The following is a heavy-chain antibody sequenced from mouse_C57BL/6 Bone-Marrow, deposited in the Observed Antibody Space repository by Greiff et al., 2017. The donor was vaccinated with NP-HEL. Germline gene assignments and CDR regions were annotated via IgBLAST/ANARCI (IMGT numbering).Heavy chain of an antibody. D-gene: IGHD1-1*01. CDR2: IYPGSGST. V-gene: IGHV1-55*01. J-gene: IGHJ2*01. CDR1: GYTFTSYW. Sequence: VKLVESDAELVKPGASVKISCKASGYTFTSYWITWVKQRPGQGLEWIGDIYPGSGSTNYNEKFKSKATLTVDTSSSTAYMQLSSLTSEDSAVYYCARLLRYYWGQGTTLTVSS. CDR3: ARLLRYY.